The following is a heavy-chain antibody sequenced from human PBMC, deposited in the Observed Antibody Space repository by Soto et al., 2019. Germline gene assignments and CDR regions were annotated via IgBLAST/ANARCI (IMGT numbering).Heavy chain of an antibody. D-gene: IGHD2-15*01. Sequence: ASVKVSCKVSGYTLSEVSIHWVRQTPGKGLEWMGGFDPENDETSYAEKFQGRVTLTEDTSTDTAYLELSGLRSEDTAIYYCAIAAYCSGATCHSDYNWFDPWGQGTLVT. CDR3: AIAAYCSGATCHSDYNWFDP. V-gene: IGHV1-24*01. CDR1: GYTLSEVS. J-gene: IGHJ5*02. CDR2: FDPENDET.